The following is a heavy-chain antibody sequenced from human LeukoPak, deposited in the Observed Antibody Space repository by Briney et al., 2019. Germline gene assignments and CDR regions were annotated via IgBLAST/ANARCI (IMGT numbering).Heavy chain of an antibody. D-gene: IGHD2-21*01. V-gene: IGHV3-74*01. J-gene: IGHJ6*02. CDR1: GFTFSAYW. Sequence: PGGSLRLSCAASGFTFSAYWMHWVRQAPGKGLVWVSRINTDGSSPTYAASVKGRFTISRDNSKNTLYLQMNSLRAEDTAVYYCAKALYSLDVWGQGTTVTVSS. CDR3: AKALYSLDV. CDR2: INTDGSSP.